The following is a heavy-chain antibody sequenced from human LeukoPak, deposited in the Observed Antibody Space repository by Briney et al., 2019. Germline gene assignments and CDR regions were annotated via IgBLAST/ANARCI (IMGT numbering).Heavy chain of an antibody. Sequence: GGSLRLSCAASDFPFIGYTMHWVRQAPGKGLEWVAGIPYDGSQNSCADSVKGRFSISRDNSKSALYLQLSSLRPEDTAVYYCAREGRFKAQHLFDYWGQGTMVTVSS. CDR2: IPYDGSQN. D-gene: IGHD2-2*01. CDR1: DFPFIGYT. J-gene: IGHJ4*02. V-gene: IGHV3-30*04. CDR3: AREGRFKAQHLFDY.